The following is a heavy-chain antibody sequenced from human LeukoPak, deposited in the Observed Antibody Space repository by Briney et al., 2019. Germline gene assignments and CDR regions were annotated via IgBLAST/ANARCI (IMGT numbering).Heavy chain of an antibody. CDR3: ARAEYNWNDGAFDI. CDR2: IYYSGST. D-gene: IGHD1-20*01. CDR1: GGSISSGDYY. V-gene: IGHV4-30-4*02. J-gene: IGHJ3*02. Sequence: SETLSLTCTVSGGSISSGDYYWSWIRQPPGKGLEWIGYIYYSGSTYYNPSLKSRVTISVDTSKNQFSLKLSSVTAADTAVYYCARAEYNWNDGAFDIWGQGTMVTVSS.